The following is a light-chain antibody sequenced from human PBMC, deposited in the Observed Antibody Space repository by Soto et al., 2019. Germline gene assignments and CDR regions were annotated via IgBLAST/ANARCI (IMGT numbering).Light chain of an antibody. CDR3: SSYTSSSTRV. CDR1: SSDVGGYNY. V-gene: IGLV2-14*01. J-gene: IGLJ1*01. Sequence: QSVLTQPASVSGARGQSITIACSGTSSDVGGYNYVSWYQQHPGKAPKLMIYDVSNRPSGVSNRFSGSKSGNTASLTISGLQAEDEADDYCSSYTSSSTRVFGTGTKVTVL. CDR2: DVS.